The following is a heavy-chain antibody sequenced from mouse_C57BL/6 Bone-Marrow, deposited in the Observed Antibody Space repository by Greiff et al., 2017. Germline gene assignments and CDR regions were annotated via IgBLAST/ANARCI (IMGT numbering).Heavy chain of an antibody. D-gene: IGHD2-5*01. Sequence: DVHLVESGGGLVKPGGSLKLSCAASGFTFSSYAMSWVRQTPETRLEWVATISDGGSYTYYPDNVKGRFTISRDNAKNNLYLQMSHLKSEDTAMYYCARDRRAYYSNWNYFDYWGQGTTLTVSS. V-gene: IGHV5-4*01. CDR2: ISDGGSYT. CDR1: GFTFSSYA. CDR3: ARDRRAYYSNWNYFDY. J-gene: IGHJ2*01.